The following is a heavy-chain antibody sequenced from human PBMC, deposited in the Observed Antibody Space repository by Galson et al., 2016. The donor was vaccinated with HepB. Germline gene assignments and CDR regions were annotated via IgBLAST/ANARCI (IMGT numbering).Heavy chain of an antibody. V-gene: IGHV3-33*06. CDR1: GFTFSNSG. CDR3: AKDFCGTLYSGSTCFCDH. D-gene: IGHD5-12*01. CDR2: VWYDGSRT. J-gene: IGHJ4*02. Sequence: SLRLSCAASGFTFSNSGMHWVRQAPGTGLEWVGVVWYDGSRTYYPDSVKGRFTISRDNSKNTLYLQMNRLRAEDTAVYYCAKDFCGTLYSGSTCFCDHWVQGTLVTVSS.